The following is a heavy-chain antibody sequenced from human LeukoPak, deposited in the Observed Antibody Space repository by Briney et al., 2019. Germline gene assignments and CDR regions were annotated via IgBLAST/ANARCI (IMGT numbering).Heavy chain of an antibody. CDR2: ISYDGSNK. D-gene: IGHD1-26*01. CDR1: GFTFSSYA. CDR3: ASQWELSYFDY. Sequence: GGSLRLSCAASGFTFSSYAMHWVRQAPGKGLEWVAVISYDGSNKYYADSVKGRFTIPRDNSKNTLYLQMNSLRAEDTAAYYCASQWELSYFDYWGQGTLVTVSS. V-gene: IGHV3-30-3*01. J-gene: IGHJ4*02.